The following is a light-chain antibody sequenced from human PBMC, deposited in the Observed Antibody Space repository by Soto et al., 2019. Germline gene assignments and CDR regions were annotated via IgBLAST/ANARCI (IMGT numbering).Light chain of an antibody. CDR3: CSYAGTYIGYV. CDR1: SSDVGGYNY. Sequence: QSVLTQLRSVSGSPGQSVTISCTGTSSDVGGYNYVSWYQQYPGKAPKLMIYDVTKRPSGVPDRFSGSKSGNTASLSISGLQAEDEANYYCCSYAGTYIGYVFGSGTKVTVL. V-gene: IGLV2-11*01. J-gene: IGLJ1*01. CDR2: DVT.